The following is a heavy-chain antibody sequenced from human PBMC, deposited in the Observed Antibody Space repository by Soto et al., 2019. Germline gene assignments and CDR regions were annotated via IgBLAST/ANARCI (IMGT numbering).Heavy chain of an antibody. CDR2: ISGTGGST. D-gene: IGHD3-22*01. CDR3: AKDVTYYYDAAGSNYFDY. J-gene: IGHJ4*02. V-gene: IGHV3-23*01. CDR1: AFTFSTYA. Sequence: GGSLRLSCAASAFTFSTYAMSWVRQAPGKGLEWVSAISGTGGSTYYADSVKGRFTISRDNSKNTLYLQMNSLRAEDTALYYCAKDVTYYYDAAGSNYFDYWGQGA.